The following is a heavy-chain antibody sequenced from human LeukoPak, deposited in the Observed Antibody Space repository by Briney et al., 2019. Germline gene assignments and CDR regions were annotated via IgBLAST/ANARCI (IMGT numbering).Heavy chain of an antibody. J-gene: IGHJ4*02. D-gene: IGHD3-3*01. CDR3: AREAVRTIFGVVIPRFDY. CDR2: INPNSGGT. CDR1: GYNFTGYY. Sequence: ASVKVSCKASGYNFTGYYMHWVRQAPGQGLEWMGWINPNSGGTNYAQKFQGRVTMTRDTSISTAYMELSRLRSDDTAVYYCAREAVRTIFGVVIPRFDYWGQGTLVTFSS. V-gene: IGHV1-2*02.